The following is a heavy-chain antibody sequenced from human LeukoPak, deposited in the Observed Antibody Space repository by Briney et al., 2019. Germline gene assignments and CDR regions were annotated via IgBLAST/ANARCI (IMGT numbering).Heavy chain of an antibody. CDR3: ARSYRRWDQRFDY. J-gene: IGHJ4*02. CDR2: IKQDGSEK. V-gene: IGHV3-7*01. Sequence: PGGSLRLSCAASGFTFSSYWMSWVRQAPGKGLEWVSNIKQDGSEKYYVDSVKGRFTISRDNAKNSLYLQMNSLRAEDTAVSYCARSYRRWDQRFDYWGQGTLVTVSS. CDR1: GFTFSSYW. D-gene: IGHD1-26*01.